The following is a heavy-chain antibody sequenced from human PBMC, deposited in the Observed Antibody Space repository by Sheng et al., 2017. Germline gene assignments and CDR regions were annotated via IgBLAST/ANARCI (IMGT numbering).Heavy chain of an antibody. CDR2: IVPAFGTT. Sequence: EQLVQSGAEAKKPGSSVKVSCKASGGAFGTYAIGWVRQAPAQGLEWMGGIVPAFGTTKYAQKFQGRVTITADESTSTAYMELSSLRSEDTAVYYCARGNVVATYYYYGMDVWDQGP. V-gene: IGHV1-69*01. CDR1: GGAFGTYA. J-gene: IGHJ6*02. D-gene: IGHD5-12*01. CDR3: ARGNVVATYYYYGMDV.